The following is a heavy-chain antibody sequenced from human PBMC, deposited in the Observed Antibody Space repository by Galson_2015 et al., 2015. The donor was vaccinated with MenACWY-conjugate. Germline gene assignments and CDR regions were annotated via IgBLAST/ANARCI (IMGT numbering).Heavy chain of an antibody. Sequence: SLRLSCAASGFTFTNYDMHWVRQPTGKGPEWVSVIGIAGDTYYLDPVKGRFAISREDGKNSLYLQMNSLRVEDTAVYYCVGRVSGWSHGFDYWGQGTLVTVSS. D-gene: IGHD6-19*01. V-gene: IGHV3-13*01. J-gene: IGHJ4*02. CDR3: VGRVSGWSHGFDY. CDR1: GFTFTNYD. CDR2: IGIAGDT.